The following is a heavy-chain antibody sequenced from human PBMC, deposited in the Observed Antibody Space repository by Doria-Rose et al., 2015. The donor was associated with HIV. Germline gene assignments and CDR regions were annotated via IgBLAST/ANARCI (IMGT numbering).Heavy chain of an antibody. CDR2: SFADAER. V-gene: IGHV2-26*01. CDR1: GVSHSSPGMG. D-gene: IGHD6-13*01. CDR3: ARIRSSRWYHKYYFDF. J-gene: IGHJ4*02. Sequence: QVTLKESGPVLVKPTETLTLTCTVSGVSHSSPGMGVSWIRQPPGKALEWLANSFADAERSYKTSLKSRLTISRCTSKSQVVLTMTDMDTVDTATYYCARIRSSRWYHKYYFDFWGQGTLVIVSA.